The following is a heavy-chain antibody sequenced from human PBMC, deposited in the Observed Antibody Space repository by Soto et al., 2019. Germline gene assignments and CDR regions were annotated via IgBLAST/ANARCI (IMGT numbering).Heavy chain of an antibody. V-gene: IGHV4-59*08. CDR1: SGPDRSHN. D-gene: IGHD4-17*01. CDR3: VRQGIDYLHGLVDV. J-gene: IGHJ6*02. CDR2: VYYTGDT. Sequence: QVQLQQSGPRLVKPSETLSLTCTVSSGPDRSHNWGWIRQPPGRGLEWIGYVYYTGDTAYNPSLRSRVSISADTSTNDISLTLSSVTAAYTAVYYCVRQGIDYLHGLVDVWCQGTTVSVSS.